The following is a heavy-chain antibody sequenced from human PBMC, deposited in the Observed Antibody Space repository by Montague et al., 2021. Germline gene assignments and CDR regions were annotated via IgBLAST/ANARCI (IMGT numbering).Heavy chain of an antibody. CDR3: AKNRAAPGRSSFDY. D-gene: IGHD6-13*01. J-gene: IGHJ4*02. V-gene: IGHV3-23*01. CDR1: GFTFSGYA. CDR2: TSATGGGT. Sequence: SLRLSCAASGFTFSGYAMSWARQAPGKGLEWVSGTSATGGGTFYADSVKGRFIISRDNSKNTLFLQMNSLRADDTAVYYCAKNRAAPGRSSFDYWGQGTLVTVSS.